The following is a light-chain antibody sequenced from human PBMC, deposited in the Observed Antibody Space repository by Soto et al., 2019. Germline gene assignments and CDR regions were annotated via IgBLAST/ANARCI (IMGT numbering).Light chain of an antibody. Sequence: QPALTQPPSASGTPGQMVTISCSGSSSNIGSNTVNWYQQLPGTAPKLLIYSNNQRPSGVPDRFSGSKSGTSASLAISGLQSEDEADYYCAAWDDSLNGYVFGTGTKVTVL. CDR3: AAWDDSLNGYV. V-gene: IGLV1-44*01. CDR1: SSNIGSNT. CDR2: SNN. J-gene: IGLJ1*01.